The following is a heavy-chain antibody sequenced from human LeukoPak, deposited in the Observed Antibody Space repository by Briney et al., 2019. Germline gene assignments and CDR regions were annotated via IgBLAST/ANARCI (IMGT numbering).Heavy chain of an antibody. Sequence: SETLSLTCAVYGGSFSGYYWSWIRQPPGKGLEWIGEINHSGSTNYSPSLKTRVTISVDTSKSQFSLKLSSVTAADTAVYYCAGSPTRDYFDYWGQGTLVTVSS. V-gene: IGHV4-34*01. J-gene: IGHJ4*02. CDR3: AGSPTRDYFDY. CDR1: GGSFSGYY. CDR2: INHSGST.